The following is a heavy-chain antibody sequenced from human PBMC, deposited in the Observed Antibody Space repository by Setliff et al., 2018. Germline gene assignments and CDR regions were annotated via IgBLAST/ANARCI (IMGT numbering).Heavy chain of an antibody. V-gene: IGHV4-30-4*08. CDR1: GGSGDYY. CDR3: ARTPAAGTGDAFDI. Sequence: SETLSLTCTVSGGSGDYYWSWIRQPPGKGLEWIGYISNSGSTYYKSFLKSRLTISIDTSKSQFSLKLGSATAADTAMYYCARTPAAGTGDAFDIWGQGTMVTVSS. D-gene: IGHD6-13*01. CDR2: ISNSGST. J-gene: IGHJ3*02.